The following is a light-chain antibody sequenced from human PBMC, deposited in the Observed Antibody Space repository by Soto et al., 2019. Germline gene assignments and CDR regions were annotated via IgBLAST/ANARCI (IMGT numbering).Light chain of an antibody. V-gene: IGLV2-14*01. J-gene: IGLJ1*01. CDR2: EVY. CDR1: SSDIGAYNY. Sequence: QSALTQPASVSGSPGQSITISCTGTSSDIGAYNYVSWYQQHPGKAPTLVIYEVYYRPSGVSDRFSGSKSGNTASLTISGLQAEYETDYYCGSFTTTSTYVFGTGTKLTVL. CDR3: GSFTTTSTYV.